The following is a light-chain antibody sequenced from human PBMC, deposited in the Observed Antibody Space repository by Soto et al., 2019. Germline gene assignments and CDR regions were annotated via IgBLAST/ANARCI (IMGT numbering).Light chain of an antibody. CDR2: DVS. V-gene: IGLV2-14*01. CDR3: RSYTSSSTQV. J-gene: IGLJ1*01. CDR1: SSDVGGYNY. Sequence: QSVLTQPASVSGSPGQSITISCTGTSSDVGGYNYVSWYQQHPGKAPKLMIYDVSNRPSGVSNRFSGSKSGNTASLTISGLQAEDEADYYCRSYTSSSTQVFATGTKLTVL.